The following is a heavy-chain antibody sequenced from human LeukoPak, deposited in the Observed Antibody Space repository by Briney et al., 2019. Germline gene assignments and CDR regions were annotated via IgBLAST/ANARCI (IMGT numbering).Heavy chain of an antibody. J-gene: IGHJ4*02. D-gene: IGHD3-3*01. V-gene: IGHV3-7*01. CDR3: AREYDLGLHYYFDY. CDR2: INEDGSDK. CDR1: GFMFSSYW. Sequence: QPGGSLRLSCAASGFMFSSYWMTWVRQGPGKGLEWVANINEDGSDKYYVDSVKGRFTISRDNAKNSLYLQMNSLRAEDTAVYYCAREYDLGLHYYFDYWGQGTLVTVSS.